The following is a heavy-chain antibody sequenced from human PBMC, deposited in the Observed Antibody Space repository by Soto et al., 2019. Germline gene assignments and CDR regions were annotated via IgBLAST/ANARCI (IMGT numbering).Heavy chain of an antibody. CDR3: ARKKSFLIRFLEWTLDY. J-gene: IGHJ4*02. V-gene: IGHV4-34*01. Sequence: QPPGKGLEWIGEINHSGSTNYNPSLKSRVTISVDTSKNQFSLKLSSVTAADTAVYYCARKKSFLIRFLEWTLDYWGQGTLVTVSS. D-gene: IGHD3-3*01. CDR2: INHSGST.